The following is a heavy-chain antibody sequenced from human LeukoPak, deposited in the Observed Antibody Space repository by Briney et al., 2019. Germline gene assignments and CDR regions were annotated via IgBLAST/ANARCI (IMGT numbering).Heavy chain of an antibody. D-gene: IGHD2-21*02. CDR3: AVAYCGGDCYSDY. CDR2: IYYLGST. Sequence: SETLSLTCSVSGGSISNYYWSWIRQPPGKGLEWIGYIYYLGSTNYNPSLKSRVTISVDTSKNQFSLKLSSVTAADTAVYYCAVAYCGGDCYSDYWGQGTLVTVSS. V-gene: IGHV4-59*12. CDR1: GGSISNYY. J-gene: IGHJ4*02.